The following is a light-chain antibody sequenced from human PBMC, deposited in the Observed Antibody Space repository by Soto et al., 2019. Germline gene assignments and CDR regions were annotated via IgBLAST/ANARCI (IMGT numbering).Light chain of an antibody. V-gene: IGKV1-5*03. CDR3: KQYDTYST. Sequence: DIQMTQSPSTLSASVGDRVTIACRASQSISSWLAWYQQKPGKAPKLLIYKASSLESGVPSRFISMTYRTEFTLAISSLQPDHFATYYCKQYDTYSTFGQGLKVEIK. J-gene: IGKJ1*01. CDR2: KAS. CDR1: QSISSW.